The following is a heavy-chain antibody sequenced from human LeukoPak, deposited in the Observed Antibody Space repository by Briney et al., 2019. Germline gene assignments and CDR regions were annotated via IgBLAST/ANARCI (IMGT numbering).Heavy chain of an antibody. Sequence: SETLSLTCAVYGGSFSGYYWSWIRQPPGKGLEWIGEINHSGSTNYNPSLKSRVTISVDTSKNQFSLKLSSVTAADTAVYYCARLQQLAPGGFDYWGQGTLVTVSS. CDR3: ARLQQLAPGGFDY. J-gene: IGHJ4*02. V-gene: IGHV4-34*01. CDR2: INHSGST. CDR1: GGSFSGYY. D-gene: IGHD6-13*01.